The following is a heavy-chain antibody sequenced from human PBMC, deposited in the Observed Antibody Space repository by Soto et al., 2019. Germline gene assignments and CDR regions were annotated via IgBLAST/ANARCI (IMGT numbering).Heavy chain of an antibody. CDR1: GGSISSGDYY. J-gene: IGHJ6*02. D-gene: IGHD3-3*01. CDR2: IYYSGST. V-gene: IGHV4-30-4*01. Sequence: QVQLQESGPGLVKPSQTLSLTCTVSGGSISSGDYYWSWIRQPPGKGLEWIGYIYYSGSTYYNPSLKSRVTISVDTSKNPFSLKLSSVTAADTAVYYCARGLLTIFGVVYYYYYGMDVWGQGTTVTVSS. CDR3: ARGLLTIFGVVYYYYYGMDV.